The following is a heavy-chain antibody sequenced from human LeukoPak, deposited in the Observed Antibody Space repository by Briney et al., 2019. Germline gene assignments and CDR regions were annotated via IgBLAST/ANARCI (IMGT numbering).Heavy chain of an antibody. CDR2: ISSSSSTI. D-gene: IGHD5-12*01. J-gene: IGHJ4*02. CDR1: GFTFSSYS. Sequence: GGSLRLSCAASGFTFSSYSMNWVRQAPGKGLEWVSYISSSSSTIYYADSVKGRFTISRNNAKNSLYLQMNSLRDEDTAVYYCARDLRDGYNWDFDYWGQGTLVTVSS. V-gene: IGHV3-48*02. CDR3: ARDLRDGYNWDFDY.